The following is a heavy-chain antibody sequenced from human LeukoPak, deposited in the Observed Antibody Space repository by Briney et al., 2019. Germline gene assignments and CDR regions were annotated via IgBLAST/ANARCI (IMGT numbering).Heavy chain of an antibody. CDR3: ARAGEWELLFY. CDR2: IGSSSSTI. Sequence: PGGSLRLSCAASGFTFSSYSMNWVRQAPGKGLEWVSYIGSSSSTIYYADSVKGRFTISRDNAKNSLYPQMNSLRAEDTAVYYCARAGEWELLFYWGQGTLVTVSS. CDR1: GFTFSSYS. J-gene: IGHJ4*02. D-gene: IGHD1-26*01. V-gene: IGHV3-48*01.